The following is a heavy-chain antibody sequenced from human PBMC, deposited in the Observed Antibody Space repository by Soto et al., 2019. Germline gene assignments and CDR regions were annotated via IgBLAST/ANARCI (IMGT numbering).Heavy chain of an antibody. Sequence: SETLSLTCTVSGGSISSGGYYWSWIRQHPGKGLEWIGYIYYSGSTYYNPSLKSRVTISVDTSKDQFSLKLSSVTAADTAVYYCARESYSSYGMDVWGQGTTVTVSS. J-gene: IGHJ6*02. V-gene: IGHV4-31*03. CDR1: GGSISSGGYY. D-gene: IGHD3-10*01. CDR3: ARESYSSYGMDV. CDR2: IYYSGST.